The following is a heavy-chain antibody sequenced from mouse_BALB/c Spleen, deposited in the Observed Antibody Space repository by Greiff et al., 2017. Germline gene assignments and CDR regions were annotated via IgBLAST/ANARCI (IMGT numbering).Heavy chain of an antibody. CDR1: GFTFSDFY. Sequence: EVQVVESGGGLVQPGGSLRLSCATSGFTFSDFYMEWVRQPPGKRLEWIAASRNKANDYTTEYSASVKGRFIVSRDTSQSILYLQMNALRAEDTAIYYCARAQLGRAMDYWGQGTSVTVSS. CDR2: SRNKANDYTT. D-gene: IGHD4-1*02. CDR3: ARAQLGRAMDY. V-gene: IGHV7-1*02. J-gene: IGHJ4*01.